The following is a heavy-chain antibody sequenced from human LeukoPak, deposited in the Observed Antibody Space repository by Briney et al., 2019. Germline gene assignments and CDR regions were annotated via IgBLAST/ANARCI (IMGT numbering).Heavy chain of an antibody. D-gene: IGHD6-13*01. J-gene: IGHJ4*02. CDR3: ARGRGSSWYLLRNFDY. Sequence: GGSLRLSCAASGFTFSTYRMSWVRQAPGKGLEWVANIKQDGSEKHYVDSVKGRFTISRDNAKNSLYLQMSSLRAEDTAVYYCARGRGSSWYLLRNFDYWGQGTLVTVSS. V-gene: IGHV3-7*01. CDR2: IKQDGSEK. CDR1: GFTFSTYR.